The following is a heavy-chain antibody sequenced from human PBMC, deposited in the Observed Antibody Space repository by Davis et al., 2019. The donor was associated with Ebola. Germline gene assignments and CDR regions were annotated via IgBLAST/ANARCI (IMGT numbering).Heavy chain of an antibody. CDR2: IYYSGST. D-gene: IGHD4-17*01. V-gene: IGHV4-59*01. J-gene: IGHJ4*02. Sequence: SETLSLTCTVSSGSISSYYWSWIRQPPGKGLEWIGYIYYSGSTNYNPSLKSRVTISVDTSKNQFSLKLSSVTAADTAVYYCARDSPYGAAWFDYWGQGTLVTVSS. CDR3: ARDSPYGAAWFDY. CDR1: SGSISSYY.